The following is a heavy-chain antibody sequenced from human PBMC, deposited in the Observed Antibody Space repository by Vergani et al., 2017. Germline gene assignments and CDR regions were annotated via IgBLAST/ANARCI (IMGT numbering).Heavy chain of an antibody. CDR3: AKIRDEYFYWGGMDV. D-gene: IGHD2/OR15-2a*01. V-gene: IGHV3-53*05. J-gene: IGHJ6*02. CDR1: GFTVSSNY. CDR2: IYSGGGT. Sequence: EVQLVETGGGLIQPGGSLRLSCAASGFTVSSNYMSWVRQAPGKGLEWVSVIYSGGGTYYADSVKGRFTISRDNSKNTLYLQMNSLRAEDTAVYYCAKIRDEYFYWGGMDVWGQGTTVTVSS.